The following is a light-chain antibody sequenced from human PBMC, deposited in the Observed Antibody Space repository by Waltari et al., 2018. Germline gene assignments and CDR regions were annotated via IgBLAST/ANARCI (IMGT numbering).Light chain of an antibody. V-gene: IGKV1-39*01. J-gene: IGKJ1*01. CDR2: GSA. Sequence: DIQMTQSPSSLSAPVGDTVTISCRPSQYIGGYLNWYQRKGGKAPKLLIAGSARLQDGVPSRFTGSGSGTDFTLTISSLHSDDFAIYFCQQSFIPPWTFGQGTKVDI. CDR1: QYIGGY. CDR3: QQSFIPPWT.